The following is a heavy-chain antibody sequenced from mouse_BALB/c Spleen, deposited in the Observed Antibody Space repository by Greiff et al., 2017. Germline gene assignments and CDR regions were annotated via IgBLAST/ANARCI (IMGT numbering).Heavy chain of an antibody. J-gene: IGHJ2*01. CDR3: AREYYGNPDY. V-gene: IGHV1-31*01. CDR1: GYSFTGYY. CDR2: INPYNGAT. Sequence: VQLQQSGPELVKPGASVKISCKASGYSFTGYYMHWVKQSHVKSLEWIGRINPYNGATSYNQNFKDKASLTVDKSSSTAYMELHSLTSEDSAVYYCAREYYGNPDYWGQGTTLTVSS. D-gene: IGHD2-1*01.